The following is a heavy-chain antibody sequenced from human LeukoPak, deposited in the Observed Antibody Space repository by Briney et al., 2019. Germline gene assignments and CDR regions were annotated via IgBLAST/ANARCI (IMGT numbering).Heavy chain of an antibody. CDR2: IIPILGIA. V-gene: IGHV1-69*04. CDR3: ARDCSGSCYYY. D-gene: IGHD2-15*01. CDR1: GGTFSSYT. J-gene: IGHJ4*02. Sequence: SVKVSCKASGGTFSSYTMSWVRQAPGQGLEWMGRIIPILGIANYAQKFQGRVTITADKSTSTAYMELSSLRSEDTAVYYCARDCSGSCYYYWGQGTLVTVSS.